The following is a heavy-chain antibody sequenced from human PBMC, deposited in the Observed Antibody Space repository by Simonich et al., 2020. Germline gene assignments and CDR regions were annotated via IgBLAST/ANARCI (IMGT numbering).Heavy chain of an antibody. D-gene: IGHD6-13*01. J-gene: IGHJ2*01. V-gene: IGHV1-2*02. Sequence: QVQLVQSGAEVKKPGASVKVSCKASGYTFTGYYMHWVRQAPGQGLGWMGWINPTSGGTNYAQKFQGRVTMTRDTSISTAYMGLSRLRSDDTAVYYCARDSYSSWYFDLWGRGTLVTVSS. CDR1: GYTFTGYY. CDR2: INPTSGGT. CDR3: ARDSYSSWYFDL.